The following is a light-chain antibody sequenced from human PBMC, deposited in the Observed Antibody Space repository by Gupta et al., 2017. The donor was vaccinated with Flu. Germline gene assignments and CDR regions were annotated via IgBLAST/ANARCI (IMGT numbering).Light chain of an antibody. CDR3: RKCTHPWT. V-gene: IGKV2-30*01. J-gene: IGKJ2*02. Sequence: DVVMTKSALSLPVTVGQPASIPCKSSESLLYRDGNNSLNWFQQSPVQSPRRLIDECSNLDSGVPARFSGSGEGTDFTLKSSRGEAEDVGVYYVRKCTHPWTFGQGTKLEIK. CDR2: ECS. CDR1: ESLLYRDGNNS.